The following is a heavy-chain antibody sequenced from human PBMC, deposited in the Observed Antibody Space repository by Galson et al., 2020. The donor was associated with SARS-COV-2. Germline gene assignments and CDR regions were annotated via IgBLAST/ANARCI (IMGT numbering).Heavy chain of an antibody. CDR1: GFTFTSSA. CDR2: IVVGSGNT. J-gene: IGHJ2*01. CDR3: ARVGIAVAGYFDL. V-gene: IGHV1-58*01. Sequence: SVKVSCKASGFTFTSSAVQWVRQARGQRLEWIGWIVVGSGNTNYAQKFQERVTITRDMSTSTAYMELSSLRSEDTAVYYCARVGIAVAGYFDLWGRGTLVTVSS. D-gene: IGHD6-19*01.